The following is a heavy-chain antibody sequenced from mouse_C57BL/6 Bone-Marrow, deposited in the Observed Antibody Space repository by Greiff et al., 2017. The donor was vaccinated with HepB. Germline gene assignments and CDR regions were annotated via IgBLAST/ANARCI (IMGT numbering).Heavy chain of an antibody. Sequence: QVQLQQPGAELVKPGASVKLSCKASGYTFTSYWMHWVKQRPGQGLEWIGMIHPNSGSTNYNEKFKSKATLTVDKSSSTAYMQLSSLTSEDSAVYYCARRDPYAMVTTSAMDYWGQGTSVTVSS. CDR2: IHPNSGST. CDR1: GYTFTSYW. J-gene: IGHJ4*01. CDR3: ARRDPYAMVTTSAMDY. D-gene: IGHD2-2*01. V-gene: IGHV1-64*01.